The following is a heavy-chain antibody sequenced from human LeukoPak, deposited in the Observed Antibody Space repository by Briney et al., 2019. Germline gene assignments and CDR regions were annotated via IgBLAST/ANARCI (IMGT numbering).Heavy chain of an antibody. D-gene: IGHD1-26*01. CDR2: IRYDGSNK. CDR3: ARDKRQWAVGATSDY. CDR1: GFTFSSYG. Sequence: GGSLRLSCAASGFTFSSYGMHWVRQAPGKGLEWVAFIRYDGSNKYYADSVKGRFTISRDNSKNTLYLQMNSLRAEDTAVYYCARDKRQWAVGATSDYWGQGTLVTVSS. J-gene: IGHJ4*02. V-gene: IGHV3-30*02.